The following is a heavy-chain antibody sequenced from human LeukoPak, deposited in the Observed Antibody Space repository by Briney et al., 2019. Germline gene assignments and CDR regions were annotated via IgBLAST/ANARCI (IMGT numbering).Heavy chain of an antibody. D-gene: IGHD2-15*01. CDR2: IYPCYSDT. CDR1: GYRFTSYR. CDR3: ARRSFTDCSGGSCYWGAGYWFDP. Sequence: GAYLQISCKGSGYRFTSYRIGWGGQMPGKGLEGMGSIYPCYSDTRYSPSFQGQVTISADKSISTAYLQWSSLKASDTAMYYCARRSFTDCSGGSCYWGAGYWFDPWGQGTLVTVSS. J-gene: IGHJ5*02. V-gene: IGHV5-51*01.